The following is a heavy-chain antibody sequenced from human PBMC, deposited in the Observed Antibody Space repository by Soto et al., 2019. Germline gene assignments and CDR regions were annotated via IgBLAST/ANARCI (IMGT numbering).Heavy chain of an antibody. CDR3: ASPGYSSGWYGYYFDY. CDR1: GFTFSSYW. Sequence: EVQLVESGGGLVQPGGSLRLSCAASGFTFSSYWMSWVRQAPGKGLEWVANIKQDGSEKYYVDSVKGRFTISRDNAKNSLYLQMNSLRAEDTAVYYCASPGYSSGWYGYYFDYWGQGTLVTVSS. V-gene: IGHV3-7*01. CDR2: IKQDGSEK. D-gene: IGHD6-19*01. J-gene: IGHJ4*02.